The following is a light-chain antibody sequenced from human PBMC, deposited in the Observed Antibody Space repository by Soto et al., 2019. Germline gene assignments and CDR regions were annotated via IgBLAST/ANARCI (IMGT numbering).Light chain of an antibody. CDR2: DAS. CDR3: QQRSIWPPII. J-gene: IGKJ5*01. V-gene: IGKV3-11*01. Sequence: IVLTQSPATLSLSPGERATLSCRASQSVRHYLAWYQQKPGQAPRLLIYDASNRATGIPARFSGSGSGTDFTLTISSLEPEDFAVYYCQQRSIWPPIIFGQGTRLEI. CDR1: QSVRHY.